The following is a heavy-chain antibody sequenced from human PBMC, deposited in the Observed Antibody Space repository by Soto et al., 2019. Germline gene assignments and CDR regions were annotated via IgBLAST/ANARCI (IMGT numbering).Heavy chain of an antibody. V-gene: IGHV4-31*03. D-gene: IGHD2-2*01. CDR2: IYYSGST. Sequence: QVQLQESGPGLVKPSQTLSLTCTVSGGSISSGGYYWSWIRQHPGKGLEWIGYIYYSGSTYYNPSLKSRVTISVDTSKNQFSLKLSSVTAADTAVYYCARDADGEDVVVPAGSNYYYGMDVWGQGTTVTVSS. J-gene: IGHJ6*02. CDR1: GGSISSGGYY. CDR3: ARDADGEDVVVPAGSNYYYGMDV.